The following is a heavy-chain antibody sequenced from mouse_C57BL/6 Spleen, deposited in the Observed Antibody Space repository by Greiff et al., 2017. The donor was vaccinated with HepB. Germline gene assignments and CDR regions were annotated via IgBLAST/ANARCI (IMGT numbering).Heavy chain of an antibody. Sequence: VQLQQPGAELVKPGASVKLSCKASGYTFTSYWMHWVKQRPGQGLEWIGMIHPNSGSTNYNEKFKSKATLTVDKSSSTAYMQLSSLTSEDSAVYYCAKGYSNYGYFDVWGTGTTVTVSS. CDR3: AKGYSNYGYFDV. V-gene: IGHV1-64*01. CDR2: IHPNSGST. CDR1: GYTFTSYW. J-gene: IGHJ1*03. D-gene: IGHD2-5*01.